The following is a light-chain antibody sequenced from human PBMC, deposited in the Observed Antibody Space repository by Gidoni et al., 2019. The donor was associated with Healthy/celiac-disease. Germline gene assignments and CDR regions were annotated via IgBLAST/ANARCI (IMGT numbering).Light chain of an antibody. CDR3: QQYNNWPPCS. CDR2: GAS. Sequence: EIVMTQSPATLSVSPGERATLSCWASQSVRSNLAWYQQKTGQAPRLLIYGASTRDTGIPARFSGSGSVTEFTLTSSSLQSEDFAGYYCQQYNNWPPCSFGQGTKLEIK. V-gene: IGKV3-15*01. J-gene: IGKJ2*04. CDR1: QSVRSN.